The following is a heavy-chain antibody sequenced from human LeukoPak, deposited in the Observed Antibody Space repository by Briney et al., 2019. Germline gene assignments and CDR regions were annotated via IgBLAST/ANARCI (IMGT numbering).Heavy chain of an antibody. V-gene: IGHV3-9*01. D-gene: IGHD5/OR15-5a*01. CDR2: ISWNSGSI. CDR1: GFTFDDYA. CDR3: ARVGWSTGDH. J-gene: IGHJ4*02. Sequence: PGGSLRLSCAASGFTFDDYAMHWVRQAPGKGPEWVSGISWNSGSIGYADSVKGRFTISRDNAKNSLYLQMNSLRAEDTAVYYCARVGWSTGDHWGQGSLVTVSS.